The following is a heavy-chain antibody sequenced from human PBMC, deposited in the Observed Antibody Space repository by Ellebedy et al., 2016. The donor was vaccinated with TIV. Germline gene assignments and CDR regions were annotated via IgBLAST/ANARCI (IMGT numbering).Heavy chain of an antibody. CDR1: GFTFSSYA. CDR3: AKDDEAG. D-gene: IGHD6-19*01. V-gene: IGHV3-23*01. CDR2: ISGSGGST. Sequence: GESLKISXAASGFTFSSYAMSWVRQAPGKGLEWDSAISGSGGSTYYADSVKGRFTISRDNSKNTLYLQMNSLRAEDTAVYYCAKDDEAGWGQGTLVTVSS. J-gene: IGHJ4*02.